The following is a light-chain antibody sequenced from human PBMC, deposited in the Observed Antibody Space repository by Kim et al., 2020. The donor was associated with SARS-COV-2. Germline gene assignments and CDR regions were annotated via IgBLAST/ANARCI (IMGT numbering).Light chain of an antibody. V-gene: IGKV1-39*01. J-gene: IGKJ5*01. CDR1: QRINSY. CDR2: AAS. Sequence: DIQMTQSPSSLSASVGDRVIITCRTRQRINSYLNWYQVKPGKAPKLLIYAASRLQNGVPLRFSGSGSGTDFTLTISSLEPGDFATYYCQQSYNAPFTFGQGTRLEIK. CDR3: QQSYNAPFT.